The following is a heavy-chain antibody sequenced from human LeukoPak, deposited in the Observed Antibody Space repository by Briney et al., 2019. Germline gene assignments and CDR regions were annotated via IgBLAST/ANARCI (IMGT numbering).Heavy chain of an antibody. Sequence: ASVKVSCKASRGTFSSYGISWVRQAPGQGLEWMGWISAYNGNTNYAQKLQGRVTMTTDTSTSTAYMELRSLRSDDTAVYYCARGLSFGYSNYLSYYYYMDVWGKGTTVTVSS. CDR1: RGTFSSYG. CDR2: ISAYNGNT. D-gene: IGHD4-11*01. J-gene: IGHJ6*03. CDR3: ARGLSFGYSNYLSYYYYMDV. V-gene: IGHV1-18*01.